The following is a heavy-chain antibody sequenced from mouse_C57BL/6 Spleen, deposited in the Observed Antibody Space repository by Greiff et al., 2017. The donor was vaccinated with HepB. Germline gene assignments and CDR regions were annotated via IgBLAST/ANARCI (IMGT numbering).Heavy chain of an antibody. CDR1: GFTFSNYW. J-gene: IGHJ2*01. Sequence: EVKLEESGGGLVQPGGSMKLSCVASGFTFSNYWMNWVRQSPEKGLEWVAQIRLKSDNYATHYAESVKGRFTISRDDSKSSVYLQMNNLRAEDTGIYYCTGVYGSYFDYWGQGTTLTVSS. D-gene: IGHD1-1*01. V-gene: IGHV6-3*01. CDR2: IRLKSDNYAT. CDR3: TGVYGSYFDY.